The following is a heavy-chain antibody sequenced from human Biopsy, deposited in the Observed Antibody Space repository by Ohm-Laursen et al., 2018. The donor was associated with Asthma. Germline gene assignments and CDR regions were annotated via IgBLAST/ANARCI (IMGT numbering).Heavy chain of an antibody. Sequence: SLRLSCAAFGFSFSNFAIHWARQAPGKGLEWVGVISKDASTQDYADSVKGRFTMARDNSKNTLDLQMNSLREEDTAVYYCVRDGTDDAFDIWGQGTVVSVPS. CDR3: VRDGTDDAFDI. CDR2: ISKDASTQ. V-gene: IGHV3-30*01. D-gene: IGHD1-1*01. CDR1: GFSFSNFA. J-gene: IGHJ3*02.